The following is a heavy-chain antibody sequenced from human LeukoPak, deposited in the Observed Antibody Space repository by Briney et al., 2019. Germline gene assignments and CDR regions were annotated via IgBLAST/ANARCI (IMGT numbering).Heavy chain of an antibody. CDR1: GGAIRSSSYY. J-gene: IGHJ4*02. CDR3: ARDGVLDILTGQFDY. CDR2: IYYGGST. D-gene: IGHD3-9*01. V-gene: IGHV4-39*07. Sequence: SETLSLTCTVSGGAIRSSSYYWGWIRQTPGKGLEWIGSIYYGGSTYYNPSLKGRVTISVDTSKNQFSLKLSSVTAADTAVYYCARDGVLDILTGQFDYWGQGTLVTVSS.